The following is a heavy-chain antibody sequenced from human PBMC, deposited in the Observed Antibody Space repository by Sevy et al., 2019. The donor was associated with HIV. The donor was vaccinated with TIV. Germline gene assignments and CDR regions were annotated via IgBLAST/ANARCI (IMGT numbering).Heavy chain of an antibody. Sequence: GGSLRLSCAASGLNVSDYFMSWIRQAPGKRPEWVSYISSSGTIIYYAHSVKGRFTISRDNAKNSLYLQMNSLRAEDTAIYYCARDLASGSFFSLYFDYWGQGTLVTVSS. D-gene: IGHD3-10*01. CDR3: ARDLASGSFFSLYFDY. CDR1: GLNVSDYF. J-gene: IGHJ4*02. V-gene: IGHV3-11*01. CDR2: ISSSGTII.